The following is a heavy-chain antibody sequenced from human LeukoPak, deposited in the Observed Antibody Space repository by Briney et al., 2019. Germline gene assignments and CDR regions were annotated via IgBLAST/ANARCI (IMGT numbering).Heavy chain of an antibody. CDR2: INHSGST. CDR3: ARVKVVPAAISNYYYGMDV. CDR1: GGSFSGYY. V-gene: IGHV4-34*01. J-gene: IGHJ6*02. Sequence: SETLSLTCAVYGGSFSGYYWSWIRQPPGKGLEWIGEINHSGSTNHNPSLKSRVTISVDTSKNQFSLKLSSVTAADTAVYYCARVKVVPAAISNYYYGMDVWGQGTTVTVSS. D-gene: IGHD2-2*01.